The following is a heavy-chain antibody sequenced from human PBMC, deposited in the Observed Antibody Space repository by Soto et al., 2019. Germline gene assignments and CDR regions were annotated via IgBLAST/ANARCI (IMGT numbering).Heavy chain of an antibody. Sequence: QVQLVQSGAEVKRPGPSVKVSCKASGYTFTTYYMHWVRQAHGQGLEWLGIINPNGGSTTYAQKFQGRVTMTRDTSTSTVYLELSSLRSEDTAVYYCARSGYCSGGTCFHGNCDYWGQGTLVTVSA. D-gene: IGHD2-15*01. CDR2: INPNGGST. V-gene: IGHV1-46*01. J-gene: IGHJ4*02. CDR3: ARSGYCSGGTCFHGNCDY. CDR1: GYTFTTYY.